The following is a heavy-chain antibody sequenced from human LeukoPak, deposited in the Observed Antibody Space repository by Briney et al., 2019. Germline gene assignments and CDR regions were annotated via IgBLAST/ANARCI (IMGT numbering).Heavy chain of an antibody. J-gene: IGHJ4*02. V-gene: IGHV4-39*07. CDR3: ARDVGGYSYGNFDY. D-gene: IGHD5-18*01. Sequence: SETLSLTCTVSGGSISSSSYYWGWIRQPPGKGLEWIGSIYYSGSTYSNPSLKSRVTISVDTSKNQFSLKLSSVTAADTAVYYCARDVGGYSYGNFDYWGQGTLVTISS. CDR1: GGSISSSSYY. CDR2: IYYSGST.